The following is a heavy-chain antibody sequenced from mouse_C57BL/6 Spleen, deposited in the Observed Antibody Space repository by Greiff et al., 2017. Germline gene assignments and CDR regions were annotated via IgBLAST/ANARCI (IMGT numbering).Heavy chain of an antibody. Sequence: QVQLKQPGAELVKPGASVKLSCKASGYTFTSYWMHWVKQRPGRGLEWIGRIDPNSGGTKYNEKFKSKATLTEDNPSSTAYMRLSSLASEDSAVYYCAGSDGWFAYWGQGTLVTVSA. CDR3: AGSDGWFAY. CDR1: GYTFTSYW. V-gene: IGHV1-72*01. CDR2: IDPNSGGT. J-gene: IGHJ3*01. D-gene: IGHD2-3*01.